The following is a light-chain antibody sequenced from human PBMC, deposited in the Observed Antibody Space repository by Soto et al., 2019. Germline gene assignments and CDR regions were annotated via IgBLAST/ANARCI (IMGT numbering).Light chain of an antibody. J-gene: IGKJ2*01. Sequence: EIVLTQSPGTLSLSPGEGATLSCRASQSVRSSYLAWYQQKTGQAPRLLIFDASSRATGIPDRFSGSGSGTDFTLTISRLKPEDFAVYYCQQYGSSPGTFGQGTKLEIK. CDR1: QSVRSSY. CDR2: DAS. CDR3: QQYGSSPGT. V-gene: IGKV3-20*01.